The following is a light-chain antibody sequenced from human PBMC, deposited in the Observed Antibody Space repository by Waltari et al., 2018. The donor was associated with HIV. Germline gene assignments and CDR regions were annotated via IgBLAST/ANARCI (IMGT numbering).Light chain of an antibody. J-gene: IGLJ3*02. CDR2: DDN. CDR3: QVWDPNDDWV. Sequence: YVLTQPPSVSVVPGQTATVACIGHKIGTKDVHWYRQRPGRAPEVVVHDDNDRPLEIPVRISGSNSGDMATLRIENVESDDEAVYSCQVWDPNDDWVFGGGTKLTVL. V-gene: IGLV3-21*02. CDR1: KIGTKD.